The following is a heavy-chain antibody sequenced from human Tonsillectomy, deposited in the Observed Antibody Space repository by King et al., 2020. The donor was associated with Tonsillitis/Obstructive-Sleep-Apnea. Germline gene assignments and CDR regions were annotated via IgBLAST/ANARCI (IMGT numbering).Heavy chain of an antibody. D-gene: IGHD6-13*01. CDR3: AREVIIAAAGVDDAFDI. V-gene: IGHV1-2*06. J-gene: IGHJ3*02. CDR2: INPNSGGT. Sequence: VQLVESGAEVKKPGASVKVSCKASGYTFTNYYMHWVRQAPGQGLEWMGRINPNSGGTNYAQKFQDRVTVTRDTSISTAYMELSRLRSDDTAVYFWAREVIIAAAGVDDAFDIWGQGTMVTVSS. CDR1: GYTFTNYY.